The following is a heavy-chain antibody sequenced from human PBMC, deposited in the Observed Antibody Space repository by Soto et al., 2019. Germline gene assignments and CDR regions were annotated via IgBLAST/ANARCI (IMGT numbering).Heavy chain of an antibody. CDR2: ISTSGGGT. J-gene: IGHJ3*02. CDR1: GFTFSSYA. D-gene: IGHD6-13*01. CDR3: ANGRIAAAGRRTFDI. V-gene: IGHV3-23*01. Sequence: EVQLLESGGGLVQPGGSLRLSCAASGFTFSSYAMSWVRQAPGKGLEWVSAISTSGGGTYYTDSLKGRFTISRDNSKKTVYLQMNSLRAVDTTLYYAANGRIAAAGRRTFDIWGQGTMVTVYS.